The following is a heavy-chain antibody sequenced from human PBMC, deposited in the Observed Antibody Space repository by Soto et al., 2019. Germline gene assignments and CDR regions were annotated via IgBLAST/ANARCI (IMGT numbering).Heavy chain of an antibody. CDR3: ARGHRAPILTGYYTRVGIDP. CDR1: GGSFSGYY. D-gene: IGHD3-9*01. V-gene: IGHV4-34*01. J-gene: IGHJ5*02. Sequence: SETLSLTCAVSGGSFSGYYWSWIRQPPGKGLEWIGEINHSGSTNYNPSLKSRVTISVDTSKNQFSLKLSSVTAADTAVYYCARGHRAPILTGYYTRVGIDPWGQGTLVTVSS. CDR2: INHSGST.